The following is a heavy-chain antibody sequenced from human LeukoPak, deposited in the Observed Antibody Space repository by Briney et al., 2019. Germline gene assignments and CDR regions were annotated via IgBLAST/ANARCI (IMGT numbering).Heavy chain of an antibody. CDR3: ARVVGFGVYYYYGMDV. D-gene: IGHD3-10*01. V-gene: IGHV3-7*01. Sequence: PGGSLRLSCAASGFTFSSYAMSWVRQAPGKGLEWVANIKQDGSEKYYVDSVKGRFTISRDNAKNSLYLQMNSLRAEDTAVYYCARVVGFGVYYYYGMDVWGQGTTVTVSS. J-gene: IGHJ6*02. CDR2: IKQDGSEK. CDR1: GFTFSSYA.